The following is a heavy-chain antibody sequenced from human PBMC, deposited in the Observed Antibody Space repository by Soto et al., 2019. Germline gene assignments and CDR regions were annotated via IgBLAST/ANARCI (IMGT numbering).Heavy chain of an antibody. CDR2: ISGSGVTT. CDR3: ARDLRATSGWYYFDY. J-gene: IGHJ4*02. D-gene: IGHD6-19*01. V-gene: IGHV3-23*01. CDR1: GFTFRSYA. Sequence: PGGSLRLSCAASGFTFRSYAMSWVRQAPGKGLEWVSVISGSGVTTFYADSVKGRSTISRDNSKNTLYLQMNNLRAEDTALYYCARDLRATSGWYYFDYWGQGTLVTVSS.